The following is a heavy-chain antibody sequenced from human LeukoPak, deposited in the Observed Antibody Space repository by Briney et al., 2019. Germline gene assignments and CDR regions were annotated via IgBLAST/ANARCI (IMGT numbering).Heavy chain of an antibody. CDR1: GYTFTGSY. D-gene: IGHD3-16*01. CDR3: ANEHGG. J-gene: IGHJ4*02. V-gene: IGHV1-2*02. CDR2: ISPASGAT. Sequence: ASVRVSFKASGYTFTGSYMHWVRQAPGPGFEWIGWISPASGATKYAQDFQGRVALTTDTSITTAYMELSSLTSDDTASYYCANEHGGWGQGTPVTVSS.